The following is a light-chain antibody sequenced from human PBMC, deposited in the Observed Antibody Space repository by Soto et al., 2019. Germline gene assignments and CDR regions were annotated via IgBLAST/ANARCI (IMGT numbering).Light chain of an antibody. CDR2: SVS. J-gene: IGLJ1*01. Sequence: QSALTQPRSVSGSPGQSVTISCTGTSSDVGGHNYVSWYQQHPGKAPKLMTSSVSKRPSGVPDRFSGSKSGNTASLTISGLQAEDEADYYCCSYAGSYTYVFGTGTKLTVL. CDR1: SSDVGGHNY. V-gene: IGLV2-11*01. CDR3: CSYAGSYTYV.